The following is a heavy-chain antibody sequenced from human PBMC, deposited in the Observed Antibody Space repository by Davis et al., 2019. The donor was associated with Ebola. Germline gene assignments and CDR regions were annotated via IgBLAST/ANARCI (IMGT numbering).Heavy chain of an antibody. D-gene: IGHD2-2*01. V-gene: IGHV1-2*06. CDR1: GYTFTAYY. J-gene: IGHJ4*02. CDR2: INANTGGT. CDR3: ARGEDCTSASCSTY. Sequence: ASVKVSCKASGYTFTAYYMHWVRQAPGQGLEWMGRINANTGGTNYAQNFQGRVTMTRDTSISTAYMELSRLRSDDTAVYYCARGEDCTSASCSTYWGQGTLVTVSS.